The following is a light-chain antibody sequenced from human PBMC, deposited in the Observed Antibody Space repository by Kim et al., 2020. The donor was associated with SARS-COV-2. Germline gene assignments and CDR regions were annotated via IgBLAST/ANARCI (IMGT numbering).Light chain of an antibody. V-gene: IGKV1-39*01. CDR3: QQSHTAPLLT. J-gene: IGKJ4*02. CDR1: QSINAY. Sequence: DIQMTQSPSSLAASVGDRVIITCRASQSINAYLNWHQQKPGKAPKLLIYAASTLQSGVPSRFSGSGSGTEFTLTINSLQTEDFATYYCQQSHTAPLLTFGGGTKVDIK. CDR2: AAS.